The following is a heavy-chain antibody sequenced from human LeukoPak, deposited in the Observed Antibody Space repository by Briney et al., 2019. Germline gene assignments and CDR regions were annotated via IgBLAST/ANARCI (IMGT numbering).Heavy chain of an antibody. CDR3: VWFGELSSFDY. Sequence: GGSLRLSCAASGFIFSSYSINWVRQAPGKGLGWVSSVSSSSSFIYYADSVKGRFAISRDNVKDSVYLQMNSLGAEDTAVYYCVWFGELSSFDYWGQGTLVTVSS. J-gene: IGHJ4*02. CDR1: GFIFSSYS. D-gene: IGHD3-10*01. CDR2: VSSSSSFI. V-gene: IGHV3-21*01.